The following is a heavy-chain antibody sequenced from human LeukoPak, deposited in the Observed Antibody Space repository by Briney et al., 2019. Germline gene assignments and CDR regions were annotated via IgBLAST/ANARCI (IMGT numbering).Heavy chain of an antibody. Sequence: GGSLRLSCAASGFIFTNYFMSWVRQAPGKGLEWVAVISYDGSNKYYADSVKGRFTISRDNSKNTLYLQMNSLRAEDTAVYYCARFRAVAGTFDYWGQGTLVTVSS. CDR3: ARFRAVAGTFDY. J-gene: IGHJ4*02. CDR2: ISYDGSNK. CDR1: GFIFTNYF. D-gene: IGHD6-19*01. V-gene: IGHV3-30-3*01.